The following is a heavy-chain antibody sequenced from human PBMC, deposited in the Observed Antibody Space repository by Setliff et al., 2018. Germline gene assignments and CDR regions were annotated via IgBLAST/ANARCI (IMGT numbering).Heavy chain of an antibody. D-gene: IGHD4-17*01. V-gene: IGHV4-59*01. CDR2: SSSSGGT. Sequence: SETLSLTCTVSGDSISGFAWNWIRQFPGKRLEWIGESSSSGGTLYTSSLRSRVSMSVDTSRNQFSLDLTSMTAADTAVYYCARIWGYGDFSFGYWGQGTLVTVS. J-gene: IGHJ4*02. CDR3: ARIWGYGDFSFGY. CDR1: GDSISGFA.